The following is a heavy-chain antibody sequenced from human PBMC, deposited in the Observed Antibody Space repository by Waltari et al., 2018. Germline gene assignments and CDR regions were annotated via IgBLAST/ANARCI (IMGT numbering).Heavy chain of an antibody. D-gene: IGHD3-3*01. CDR3: ARENYDFWSGYYSDY. J-gene: IGHJ4*02. CDR1: GFTFSSYW. V-gene: IGHV3-7*01. Sequence: EVQLVESGGGLVQPGGSLRLSCAASGFTFSSYWMSWVRQAPGKGLEWVANIKQDGSEKYYVASVKGRFTISRDNAKNSLYLQMNSLRAEDTAVYYCARENYDFWSGYYSDYWGQGTLVTVSS. CDR2: IKQDGSEK.